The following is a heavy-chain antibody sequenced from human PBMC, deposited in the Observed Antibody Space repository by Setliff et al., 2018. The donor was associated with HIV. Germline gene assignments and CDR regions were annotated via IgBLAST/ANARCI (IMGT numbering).Heavy chain of an antibody. CDR1: GLIFGDHA. Sequence: GGSLRLSCTASGLIFGDHAMSWVRQGPGKGLEWISSTDNTGDITLYADSVKGRFTISRDNYKNTLYLQMNSLRVEDTAVYFSAKDYYYDSSGSPTGDYFDNWGQGTLVTVSS. D-gene: IGHD3-22*01. CDR2: TDNTGDIT. V-gene: IGHV3-23*01. CDR3: AKDYYYDSSGSPTGDYFDN. J-gene: IGHJ4*02.